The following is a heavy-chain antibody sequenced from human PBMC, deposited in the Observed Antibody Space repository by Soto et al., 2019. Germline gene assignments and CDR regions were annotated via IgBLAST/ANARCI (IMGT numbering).Heavy chain of an antibody. V-gene: IGHV4-59*01. D-gene: IGHD6-19*01. Sequence: QVQLQESGPGLVKPSESLSLTCAVSGGSISSYYWSWIRQPPGKGLEWIGYIYYSGSTNYNPSLTRGVTISVDTSKNQFSLRLTCVNAADTAVYYCARSRYTSGWWTPPFDYWGQGTLVTVSS. CDR2: IYYSGST. CDR1: GGSISSYY. CDR3: ARSRYTSGWWTPPFDY. J-gene: IGHJ4*02.